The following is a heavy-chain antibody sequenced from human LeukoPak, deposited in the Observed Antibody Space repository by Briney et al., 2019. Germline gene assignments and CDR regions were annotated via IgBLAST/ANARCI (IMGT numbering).Heavy chain of an antibody. CDR2: IWYDGSNK. Sequence: GGSLRLSCAASGFTFSSYGMHWVRQAPGKGLEWVAVIWYDGSNKYYADSVKGRFTISRDNSKNTLYLQMNSLRGEDTAVYYCARDLADYYDSSGYYFDYWGQGTLVTVSS. V-gene: IGHV3-33*01. CDR1: GFTFSSYG. J-gene: IGHJ4*02. CDR3: ARDLADYYDSSGYYFDY. D-gene: IGHD3-22*01.